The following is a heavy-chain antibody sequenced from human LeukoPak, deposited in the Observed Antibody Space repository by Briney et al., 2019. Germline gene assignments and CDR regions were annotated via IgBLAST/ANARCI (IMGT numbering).Heavy chain of an antibody. CDR2: IYYSGRT. CDR3: ARDDSAYYGLGY. D-gene: IGHD3-10*01. Sequence: TSETLSLTCIVSGGSINSCHWSWIRQPPGKGLEWIGYIYYSGRTNYNPSLRSRVTISVEMSKNQFSLSLSSVTAADTAVYYCARDDSAYYGLGYWGQGTLVTVSS. J-gene: IGHJ4*02. V-gene: IGHV4-59*01. CDR1: GGSINSCH.